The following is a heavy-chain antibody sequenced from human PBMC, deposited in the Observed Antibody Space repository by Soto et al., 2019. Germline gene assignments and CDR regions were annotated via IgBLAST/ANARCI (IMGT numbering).Heavy chain of an antibody. CDR2: IIPIFSTP. V-gene: IGHV1-69*06. J-gene: IGHJ6*02. Sequence: ASVKVSCKASGGTFDRHTINCVRQAPGQGLEWMGGIIPIFSTPKYAQKFQGRVMLTADKSTSTAYMELSSLRYEDTAVYYCARGGLQAQGVQYNHYAMDVWGQGTTVTVSS. CDR1: GGTFDRHT. CDR3: ARGGLQAQGVQYNHYAMDV. D-gene: IGHD4-4*01.